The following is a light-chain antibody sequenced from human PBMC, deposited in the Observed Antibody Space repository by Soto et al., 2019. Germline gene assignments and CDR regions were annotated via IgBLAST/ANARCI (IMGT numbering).Light chain of an antibody. CDR1: QNVRSNF. J-gene: IGKJ4*01. V-gene: IGKV3-20*01. Sequence: EIVLTQSPGTLSLSPGERATLSCRASQNVRSNFLAWYQQKPGQAPRLFIYGASSRVTGIPDRFSGSGSGTDFTLTISRLEPDDFAVYYCHQYGSSPLTFGRGTKVEIK. CDR2: GAS. CDR3: HQYGSSPLT.